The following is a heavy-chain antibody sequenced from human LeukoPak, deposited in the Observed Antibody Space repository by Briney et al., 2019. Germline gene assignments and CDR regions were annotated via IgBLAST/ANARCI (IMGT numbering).Heavy chain of an antibody. V-gene: IGHV3-53*01. CDR2: IYSGDTT. CDR3: ARERRYCSGVNCYSGLDY. Sequence: GGSLRLSCAASGFTVSTNDMSWVRQAPGKGLDWVSAIYSGDTTYYADSVKGRFIISRDNSKNTLYLQMTSLRLEDTAVYYCARERRYCSGVNCYSGLDYWGQGTRVTVSS. J-gene: IGHJ4*02. CDR1: GFTVSTND. D-gene: IGHD2-15*01.